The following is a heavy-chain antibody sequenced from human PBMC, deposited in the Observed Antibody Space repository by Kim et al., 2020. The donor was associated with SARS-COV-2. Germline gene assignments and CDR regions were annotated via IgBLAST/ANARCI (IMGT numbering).Heavy chain of an antibody. V-gene: IGHV4-34*01. CDR3: ARYRRFTMVRGVITGIYYGMDV. Sequence: SETLSLTCAVYGGSFSGYYWSWIRQPPGKGLEWIGEINHSGSTNYNPSLKSRVTISVDTSKNRFSLKLSSVTAADTAVYYCARYRRFTMVRGVITGIYYGMDVWGQGTTVTVSS. J-gene: IGHJ6*02. CDR2: INHSGST. CDR1: GGSFSGYY. D-gene: IGHD3-10*01.